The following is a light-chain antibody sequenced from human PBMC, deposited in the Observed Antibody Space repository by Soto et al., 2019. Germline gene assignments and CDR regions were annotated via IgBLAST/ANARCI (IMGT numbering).Light chain of an antibody. V-gene: IGLV2-23*01. CDR1: SSDVGTYNL. CDR2: EGS. Sequence: QSVLTQPASVSGSPGQSITISCTGTSSDVGTYNLVSWYQQHPGEAPKVMIYEGSQRPSGVSDRLSGSKSGNTASLTISGLQAEDEADYYCCSYAGSSSYVFGTGTKLTVL. CDR3: CSYAGSSSYV. J-gene: IGLJ1*01.